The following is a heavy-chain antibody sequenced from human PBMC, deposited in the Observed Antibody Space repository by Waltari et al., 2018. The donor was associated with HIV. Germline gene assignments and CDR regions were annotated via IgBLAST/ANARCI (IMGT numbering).Heavy chain of an antibody. CDR2: SYYSGST. Sequence: QLQLQESGPGLVKPSETLSLTCTVSGGSISSSSYYWGWIRQPPGKGLEWIGSSYYSGSTSYNPSLKSRVTISVDTSKNQFSLKRSSVTAADTAVYYCARDPVVWPQFDYWGQGTLVTVSS. CDR1: GGSISSSSYY. J-gene: IGHJ4*02. D-gene: IGHD2-8*02. V-gene: IGHV4-39*07. CDR3: ARDPVVWPQFDY.